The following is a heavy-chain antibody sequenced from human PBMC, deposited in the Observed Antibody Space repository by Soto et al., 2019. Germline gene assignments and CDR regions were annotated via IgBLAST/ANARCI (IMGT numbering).Heavy chain of an antibody. CDR1: GGSISSYY. CDR3: ARVHQSSGWYNWFDP. V-gene: IGHV4-59*01. CDR2: IYYSGST. D-gene: IGHD6-19*01. Sequence: PSETLSLTCTVSGGSISSYYWSWIRQPPGKGLEWIGYIYYSGSTNYNPSLKSRVTISVDTSKNQFSLKLSSVTAADTAVYYCARVHQSSGWYNWFDPWGQGTLVTVSS. J-gene: IGHJ5*02.